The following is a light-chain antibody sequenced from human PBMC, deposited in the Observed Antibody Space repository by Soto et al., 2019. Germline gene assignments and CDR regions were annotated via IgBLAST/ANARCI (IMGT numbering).Light chain of an antibody. J-gene: IGKJ2*01. CDR2: LAS. CDR3: QKYDRAPYT. CDR1: QGVNSY. V-gene: IGKV1-27*01. Sequence: DIQMTQSPSSLSASVGDRVTLTCRTSQGVNSYLAWYQQKPGKAPKLLIYLASTLQSGVPSRFSGSGSGTDFTLAISSLQPEDVATDYCQKYDRAPYTFGQGTKLQI.